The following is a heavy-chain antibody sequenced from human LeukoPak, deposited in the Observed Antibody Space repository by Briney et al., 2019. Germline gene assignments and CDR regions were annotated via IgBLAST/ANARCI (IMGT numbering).Heavy chain of an antibody. CDR1: GYSFTSYW. CDR3: ASHMYYYDSSGYYAEGPFDY. D-gene: IGHD3-22*01. CDR2: IYPGDSDT. Sequence: GESLKISCKGSGYSFTSYWIGCVRQMPGKGLEWMGIIYPGDSDTRYSPSFQGQVTISADKSISTAYLQWSSLKASDTAMYYCASHMYYYDSSGYYAEGPFDYWGQGTLVTVSS. J-gene: IGHJ4*02. V-gene: IGHV5-51*01.